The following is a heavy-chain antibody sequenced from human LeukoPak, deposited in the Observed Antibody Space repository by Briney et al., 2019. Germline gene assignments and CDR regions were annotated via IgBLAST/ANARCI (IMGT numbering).Heavy chain of an antibody. CDR1: GDSICSSKYY. CDR2: FYYSGNT. CDR3: ASGLAVGGVPDC. Sequence: PSETLSLTCSVSGDSICSSKYYWGWVRQPPGRRLESIGGFYYSGNTYHTPSLKSRVTVSVDTAKNQFSLKMTSVTAADTAVYYCASGLAVGGVPDCWGQGTLVTVSS. V-gene: IGHV4-39*01. J-gene: IGHJ4*02. D-gene: IGHD2-8*02.